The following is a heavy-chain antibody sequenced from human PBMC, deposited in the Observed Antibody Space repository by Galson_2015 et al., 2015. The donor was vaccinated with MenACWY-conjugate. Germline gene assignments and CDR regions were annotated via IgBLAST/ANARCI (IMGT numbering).Heavy chain of an antibody. J-gene: IGHJ4*02. V-gene: IGHV3-48*02. D-gene: IGHD3-16*01. Sequence: SLRLSCAASGFTFSTYTMNWVRQAPGKGLEWVSFISSGSNSIYYADSVKGRFTISRDNAKNPLYLQMDSLRDEDTAVYYCARAGGIDYWGQGTLVTVSS. CDR2: ISSGSNSI. CDR1: GFTFSTYT. CDR3: ARAGGIDY.